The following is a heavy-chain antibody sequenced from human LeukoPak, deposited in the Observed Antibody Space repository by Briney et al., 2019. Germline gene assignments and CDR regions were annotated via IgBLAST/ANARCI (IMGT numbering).Heavy chain of an antibody. CDR2: ISGSGGST. V-gene: IGHV3-23*01. CDR3: AKLRREYCFSTTCPNWFDP. CDR1: GFTFSSYA. Sequence: GGSLRLSCAASGFTFSSYAMSWVRQAPVKGLEWVSAISGSGGSTYYADSVKGRFTISRDNSKNTLYLQMNSLRAEDTAVYYCAKLRREYCFSTTCPNWFDPWGQGALVTVSS. D-gene: IGHD2/OR15-2a*01. J-gene: IGHJ5*02.